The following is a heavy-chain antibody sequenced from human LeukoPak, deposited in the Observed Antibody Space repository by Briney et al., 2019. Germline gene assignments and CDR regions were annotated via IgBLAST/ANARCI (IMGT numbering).Heavy chain of an antibody. V-gene: IGHV1-69*04. CDR3: ARDYPPGHKGSGSPYYFDY. CDR2: IIPIFGIA. D-gene: IGHD3-10*01. J-gene: IGHJ4*02. CDR1: GGTFSSYA. Sequence: SVKVSCKASGGTFSSYAISWVRQAPGQGLEWMGRIIPIFGIANYAQKFQGRVTITADKSTSTAYMELSSLRSGDTAVYYCARDYPPGHKGSGSPYYFDYWGQGTLVTVSS.